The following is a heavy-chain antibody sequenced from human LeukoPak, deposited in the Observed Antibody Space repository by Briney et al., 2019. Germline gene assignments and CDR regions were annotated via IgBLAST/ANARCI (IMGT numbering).Heavy chain of an antibody. Sequence: ASVKVSCKASGYTFTGYYMHWVRQAPGQGLEWMGWINPNSGGTNYAQKFQGRVTMTRDTSISTAYMELSRLRSDDTAVYYCARPLYSSGWSNWFDPWGQGTLVTVSS. CDR3: ARPLYSSGWSNWFDP. D-gene: IGHD6-19*01. V-gene: IGHV1-2*02. CDR2: INPNSGGT. CDR1: GYTFTGYY. J-gene: IGHJ5*02.